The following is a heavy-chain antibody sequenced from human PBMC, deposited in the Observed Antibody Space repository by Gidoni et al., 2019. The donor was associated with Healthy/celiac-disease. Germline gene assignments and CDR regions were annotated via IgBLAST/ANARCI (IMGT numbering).Heavy chain of an antibody. V-gene: IGHV3-73*02. Sequence: EVQLVESGGGLVQPGGSLKLSCAASGFTFSGSAMPWVRQASGKGLEWVGRIRSKANSYATAYAASVKGRFTISRDDSKNTAYLQMNSLKTEDTAVYYCTRLDDYGGNSFYYYGMDVWGQGTTVTVSS. CDR2: IRSKANSYAT. D-gene: IGHD4-17*01. CDR1: GFTFSGSA. J-gene: IGHJ6*02. CDR3: TRLDDYGGNSFYYYGMDV.